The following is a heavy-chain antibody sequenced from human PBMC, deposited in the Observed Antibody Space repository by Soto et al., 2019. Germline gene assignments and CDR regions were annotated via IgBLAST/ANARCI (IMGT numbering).Heavy chain of an antibody. V-gene: IGHV4-59*01. D-gene: IGHD3-10*02. Sequence: QVQLRESGPGLVEPSETLSLTCTVSGASISNDYWSWIRQPPGKGLEWIGNFYNTGRTNYNPSLTSRVSFLVDTSKNQFSLKMSSVTAADTAVYYCARTGLTMSNDAFDIWGQGTTVIVSS. CDR1: GASISNDY. J-gene: IGHJ3*02. CDR3: ARTGLTMSNDAFDI. CDR2: FYNTGRT.